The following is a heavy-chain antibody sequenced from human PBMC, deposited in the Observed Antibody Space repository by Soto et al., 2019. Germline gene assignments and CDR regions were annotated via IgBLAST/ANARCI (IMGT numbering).Heavy chain of an antibody. CDR1: GYTFNSHS. Sequence: HVHLVQSGAEEKKPGASVKVSCKTSGYTFNSHSIHWVRQAPGQSLEWMGWINAFNGNTKYSQKFQGRVTITRDTSASTAYMDLSSLRPEDTAVYYCARNGYSYGYKDYWGQGTLVTVSS. V-gene: IGHV1-3*05. CDR2: INAFNGNT. D-gene: IGHD5-18*01. CDR3: ARNGYSYGYKDY. J-gene: IGHJ4*02.